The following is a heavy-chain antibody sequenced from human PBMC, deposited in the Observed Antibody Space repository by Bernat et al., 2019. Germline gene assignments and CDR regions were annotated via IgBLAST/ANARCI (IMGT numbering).Heavy chain of an antibody. Sequence: QVQLVESGGGVVHPGRSLRLSCAASGFTFSSYGMHWVSQAPGKGLEWVAVIWYDGSNKYYADSVKGRFTITRDNSKNTLYLQMNSLRAEDTAVYYCARDKAYGVFDYWGQGTLVTVSS. CDR3: ARDKAYGVFDY. CDR2: IWYDGSNK. V-gene: IGHV3-33*01. CDR1: GFTFSSYG. J-gene: IGHJ4*02. D-gene: IGHD4-17*01.